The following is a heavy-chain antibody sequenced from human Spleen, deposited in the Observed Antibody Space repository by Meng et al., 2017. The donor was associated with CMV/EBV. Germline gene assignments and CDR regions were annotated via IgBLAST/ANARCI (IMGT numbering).Heavy chain of an antibody. Sequence: SVKVSCKASGYTFTSYGISWVRQAPGQGLEWMGGIIPLFGTANYAQKFQGRVTITTDESTSTAYMELSSLRSEDTAVYYCASALYCSSSSCYFDPWGQGTLVTVSS. CDR2: IIPLFGTA. CDR3: ASALYCSSSSCYFDP. J-gene: IGHJ5*02. D-gene: IGHD2-2*01. V-gene: IGHV1-69*05. CDR1: GYTFTSYG.